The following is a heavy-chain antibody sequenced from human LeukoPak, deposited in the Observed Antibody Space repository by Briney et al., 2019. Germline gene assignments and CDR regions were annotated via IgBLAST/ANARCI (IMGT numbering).Heavy chain of an antibody. CDR2: LSGSGTST. CDR3: ATPYFDFWSGYYRG. Sequence: GGSLRLSCAASGFTFSSYAMHWVRQAPGKGLEWVSALSGSGTSTYYADSVKGRFTISRDNSKNTLYLQMNSLRAEDTAVYYCATPYFDFWSGYYRGWGQGTLVTVSS. J-gene: IGHJ4*02. V-gene: IGHV3-23*01. CDR1: GFTFSSYA. D-gene: IGHD3-3*01.